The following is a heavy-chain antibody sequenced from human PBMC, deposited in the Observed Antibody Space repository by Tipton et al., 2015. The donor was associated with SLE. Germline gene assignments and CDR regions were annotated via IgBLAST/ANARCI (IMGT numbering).Heavy chain of an antibody. CDR2: IWDDGSNK. D-gene: IGHD3-16*01. CDR3: EKERGTARHYMDV. CDR1: GFTFSSYG. J-gene: IGHJ6*03. Sequence: SLRLSCAASGFTFSSYGMHWVRQAPGKGLEWVAVIWDDGSNKYYADSVKGRFTISRDNSKNTLYLQMNSLRAEDTAMYYCEKERGTARHYMDVWGKGTTVTVSS. V-gene: IGHV3-30*18.